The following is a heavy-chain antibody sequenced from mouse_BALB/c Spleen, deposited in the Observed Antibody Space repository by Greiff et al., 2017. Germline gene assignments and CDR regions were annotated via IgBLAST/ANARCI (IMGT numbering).Heavy chain of an antibody. D-gene: IGHD2-4*01. V-gene: IGHV14-3*02. CDR3: AREGDLYDYGDQFAY. CDR2: IDPANGNT. CDR1: GFNIKDTY. Sequence: VQLQQSGAELVKPGASVKLSCTASGFNIKDTYMHWVKQRPEQGLEWIGRIDPANGNTKYDPKFQGKATITADTSSNTAYLQLSSLTSEDTAVYYCAREGDLYDYGDQFAYWGQGTLVTVSA. J-gene: IGHJ3*01.